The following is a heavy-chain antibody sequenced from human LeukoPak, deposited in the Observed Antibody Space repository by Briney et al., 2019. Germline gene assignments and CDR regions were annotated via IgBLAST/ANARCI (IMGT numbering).Heavy chain of an antibody. CDR2: IYYSGST. V-gene: IGHV4-39*07. CDR3: ARAAVADHFDY. CDR1: GGSISSSSYY. Sequence: NPSETLSLTCTVSGGSISSSSYYWGWIRQPPGKGLEWIGSIYYSGSTYYNPSLKSRVTISVDTSKNQFSLKLSSVTAADTAVYYCARAAVADHFDYWGQGTLVTVSS. J-gene: IGHJ4*02. D-gene: IGHD6-19*01.